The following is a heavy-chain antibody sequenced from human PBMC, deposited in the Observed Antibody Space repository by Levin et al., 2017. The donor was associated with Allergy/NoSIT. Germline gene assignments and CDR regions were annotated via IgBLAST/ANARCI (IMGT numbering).Heavy chain of an antibody. CDR1: GFTFRDYY. V-gene: IGHV3-11*01. CDR3: ARFEGGVVPAATVDY. CDR2: ISSSGSTI. D-gene: IGHD2-2*01. Sequence: GGSLRLSCAASGFTFRDYYMSWIRQAPGKGLEWVSYISSSGSTIYYADSVKGRFTISRDNAKNSLYLQMNSLRAEDTAVYYCARFEGGVVPAATVDYWGQGTLVTVSS. J-gene: IGHJ4*02.